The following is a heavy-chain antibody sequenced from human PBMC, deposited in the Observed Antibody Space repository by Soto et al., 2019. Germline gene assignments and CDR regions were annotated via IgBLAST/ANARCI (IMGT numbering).Heavy chain of an antibody. D-gene: IGHD6-13*01. CDR1: NDSVSRDPFY. V-gene: IGHV4-31*03. Sequence: SETLSLTCTVSNDSVSRDPFYCTWIRQHPGKGLEWIGYIYSRVNPYYHPSLKSRVTISIESSKNQFSLRLKSVTAADTAVYYCERSGYSSSDFDHRGQGTLVTV. J-gene: IGHJ4*01. CDR3: ERSGYSSSDFDH. CDR2: IYSRVNP.